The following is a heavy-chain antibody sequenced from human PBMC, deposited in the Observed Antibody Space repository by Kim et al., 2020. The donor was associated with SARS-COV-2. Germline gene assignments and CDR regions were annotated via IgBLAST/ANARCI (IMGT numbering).Heavy chain of an antibody. V-gene: IGHV3-74*01. CDR3: ARNQGPFGSVYYYYMDV. D-gene: IGHD3-10*01. J-gene: IGHJ6*03. Sequence: VKGRFTISRDNAKNTLYLQMNSLRAEDTAVYYCARNQGPFGSVYYYYMDVWGKGTTVTVSS.